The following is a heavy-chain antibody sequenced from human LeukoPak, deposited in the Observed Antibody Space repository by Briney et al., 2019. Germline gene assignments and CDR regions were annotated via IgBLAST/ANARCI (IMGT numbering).Heavy chain of an antibody. V-gene: IGHV3-30*02. CDR3: ARDFAYGTGYLY. Sequence: GGSLRLSCAASGFTFSSYGMHWVRQAPGKGPEWVAFIRYDGSNKYYADSVKGRFTISRDNSKNTLYLQMNSPRSEDTAVYYCARDFAYGTGYLYWGQGTLVTVSS. D-gene: IGHD3/OR15-3a*01. J-gene: IGHJ4*02. CDR1: GFTFSSYG. CDR2: IRYDGSNK.